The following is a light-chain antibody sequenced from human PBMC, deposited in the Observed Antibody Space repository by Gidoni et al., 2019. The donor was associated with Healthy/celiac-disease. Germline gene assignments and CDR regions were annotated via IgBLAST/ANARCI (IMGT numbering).Light chain of an antibody. V-gene: IGKV3-20*01. CDR2: GAS. CDR3: QQYGSSPGT. Sequence: DIVLTQYPGTLSLSPGERATLSCRASQSVSSIYLAWYQQKTGQAPRLLIYGASSRATGIPDRCSGRGSGTDFTLTISRLEPEEVAVYDCQQYGSSPGTFGGGTKVEIK. J-gene: IGKJ4*01. CDR1: QSVSSIY.